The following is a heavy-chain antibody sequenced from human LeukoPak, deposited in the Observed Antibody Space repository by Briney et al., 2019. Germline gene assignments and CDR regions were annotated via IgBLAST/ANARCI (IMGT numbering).Heavy chain of an antibody. CDR1: GFTFGDYA. D-gene: IGHD3-22*01. J-gene: IGHJ3*02. CDR2: IYTGSTT. Sequence: GGSLRLSCTASGFTFGDYAMSWVRQAPGKGLEWVSIIYTGSTTYYADSVKGRFTISRDNSQNTLYLQMNSLRAEDTAVYYCARDYYDSSLAFDIWGQGTMVTVSS. CDR3: ARDYYDSSLAFDI. V-gene: IGHV3-66*01.